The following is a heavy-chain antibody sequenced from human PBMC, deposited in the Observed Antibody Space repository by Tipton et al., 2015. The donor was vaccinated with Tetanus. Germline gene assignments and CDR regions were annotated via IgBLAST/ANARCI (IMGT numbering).Heavy chain of an antibody. V-gene: IGHV4-34*01. CDR3: ARGSGWADF. CDR1: GGSFSNYF. J-gene: IGHJ4*02. D-gene: IGHD6-19*01. Sequence: TLSLTCAVYGGSFSNYFWRWIRQPPGKGLEWIGEISPSGNTNYNPPLKRRVTISADTSRNQFSLTLSSVTAADTAVYYCARGSGWADFWGQGTQVTVSS. CDR2: ISPSGNT.